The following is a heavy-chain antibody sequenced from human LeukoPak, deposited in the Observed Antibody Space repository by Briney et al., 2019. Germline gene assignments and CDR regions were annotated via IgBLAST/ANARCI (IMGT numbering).Heavy chain of an antibody. Sequence: GGSLRLSCAASGFTFRSYGMHWVRQTPGKGLEWVAFISYDRSDKYYVDSVKDRFTISRDNSENTMYLQMNSLRAEDAAVYYCAKFSDSSYYYGQPHFDYWGQGTLVTVSS. CDR1: GFTFRSYG. V-gene: IGHV3-30*18. D-gene: IGHD3-22*01. J-gene: IGHJ4*02. CDR3: AKFSDSSYYYGQPHFDY. CDR2: ISYDRSDK.